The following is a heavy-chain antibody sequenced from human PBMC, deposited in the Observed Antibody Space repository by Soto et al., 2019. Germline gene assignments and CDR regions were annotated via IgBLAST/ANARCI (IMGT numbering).Heavy chain of an antibody. CDR2: IIPIFGTA. CDR1: GGTFSSYA. D-gene: IGHD6-19*01. CDR3: ARYSSGWSSTYHYYYGMDV. Sequence: GASVKVSCKASGGTFSSYAISWVRQAPGQGLEWMGGIIPIFGTANYAQKFQGRVTITADKSTSTAYMELSSLRSEDTAVYYCARYSSGWSSTYHYYYGMDVWGQGTTVTVSS. J-gene: IGHJ6*02. V-gene: IGHV1-69*06.